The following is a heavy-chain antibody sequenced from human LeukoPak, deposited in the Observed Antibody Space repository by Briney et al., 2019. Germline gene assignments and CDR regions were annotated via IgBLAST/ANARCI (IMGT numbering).Heavy chain of an antibody. Sequence: SETLSLTCTVSGGSISSYYWSWIRQPPGKGLELIGYIYYSGSTNYNPSLKSRVTISVDTSKNQFSLKLSSVTAAVTAVYYCARIAVAGYFDYWGQGTLVTVSS. CDR3: ARIAVAGYFDY. J-gene: IGHJ4*02. CDR1: GGSISSYY. D-gene: IGHD6-19*01. V-gene: IGHV4-59*01. CDR2: IYYSGST.